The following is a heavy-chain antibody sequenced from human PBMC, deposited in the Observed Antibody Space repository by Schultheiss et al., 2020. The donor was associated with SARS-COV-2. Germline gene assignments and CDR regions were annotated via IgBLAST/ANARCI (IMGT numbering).Heavy chain of an antibody. Sequence: ASVKVSCKASGYTFTSYGISWVRQAPGQGLEWMGGIIPVFGTAIYAQKLQGRVTMTTDTSTSTAYMELRSLRSDDTAVYYCARDRAQGLGMDVWGQGTTVTVYS. J-gene: IGHJ6*02. CDR2: IIPVFGTA. CDR3: ARDRAQGLGMDV. D-gene: IGHD3-10*01. V-gene: IGHV1-18*01. CDR1: GYTFTSYG.